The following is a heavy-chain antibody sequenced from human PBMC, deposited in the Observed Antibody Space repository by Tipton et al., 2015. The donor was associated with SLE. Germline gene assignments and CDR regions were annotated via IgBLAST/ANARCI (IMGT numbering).Heavy chain of an antibody. V-gene: IGHV3-21*01. D-gene: IGHD2-2*02. CDR2: ISSSSSYI. J-gene: IGHJ6*02. CDR3: ARRDCSSTSCHNGGDYYYGMDV. Sequence: SLRLSCAASGFTYSSYAMSWVRQAPGKGLEWVSSISSSSSYIYYADSVKGRFTISRDNAKNSLYLQMNSLRAEDTAVYYCARRDCSSTSCHNGGDYYYGMDVWGQGTTVTVSS. CDR1: GFTYSSYA.